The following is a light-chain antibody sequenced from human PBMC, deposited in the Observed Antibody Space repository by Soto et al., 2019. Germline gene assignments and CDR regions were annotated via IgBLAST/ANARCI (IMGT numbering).Light chain of an antibody. CDR2: KAS. J-gene: IGKJ2*01. CDR3: QQYSDYPYT. Sequence: DIQMTQSPSTLSASVGDRVTITCRASQRISNWLAWYQQKPGKAPKLLIYKASNLESGVPSRFSGSGSGTEFALTVSSLQPDDFGTYYCQQYSDYPYTFGQGTRLEIK. V-gene: IGKV1-5*03. CDR1: QRISNW.